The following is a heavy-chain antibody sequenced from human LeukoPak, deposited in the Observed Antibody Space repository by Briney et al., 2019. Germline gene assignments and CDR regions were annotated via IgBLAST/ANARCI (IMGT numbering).Heavy chain of an antibody. CDR1: GGSISSYY. CDR2: IYTSGST. J-gene: IGHJ6*03. Sequence: SETLSLTCTVSGGSISSYYWSWIRQPAGKGLEWIGRIYTSGSTNYNPSLKSRVTMSVDTSKNQFSLKLSSVTAADTAVYYCARIYDFCSGYYYMDVWGKGTTVTVSS. D-gene: IGHD3-3*01. CDR3: ARIYDFCSGYYYMDV. V-gene: IGHV4-4*07.